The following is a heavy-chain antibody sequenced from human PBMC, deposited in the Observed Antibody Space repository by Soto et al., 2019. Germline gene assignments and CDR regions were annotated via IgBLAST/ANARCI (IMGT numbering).Heavy chain of an antibody. CDR1: GYPFTGHY. J-gene: IGHJ4*02. CDR3: GRGRSGQIVVFY. CDR2: IGPESGAT. D-gene: IGHD1-26*01. Sequence: ASVTVSCKSSGYPFTGHYIHWVRQAPEQGPEWMGEIGPESGATRYAQRFQGRVTMTRDMSITTVYMELNNLSPDDTAVYYCGRGRSGQIVVFYWGQGTPVTSPQ. V-gene: IGHV1-2*02.